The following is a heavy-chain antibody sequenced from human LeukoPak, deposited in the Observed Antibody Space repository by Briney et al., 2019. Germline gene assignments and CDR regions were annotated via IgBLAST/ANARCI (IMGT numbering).Heavy chain of an antibody. J-gene: IGHJ6*03. D-gene: IGHD6-13*01. V-gene: IGHV4-38-2*02. Sequence: ASETLSLTCTVSGYSISSGYYWGWIRQPPGKGLEWIGSIYHSGSTYYNPSLKSRVTISVDTSKNQFSLKLSSVTAADTAVYYCARVNNWAAAGSNYYYMDVWGKGTTVTISS. CDR3: ARVNNWAAAGSNYYYMDV. CDR2: IYHSGST. CDR1: GYSISSGYY.